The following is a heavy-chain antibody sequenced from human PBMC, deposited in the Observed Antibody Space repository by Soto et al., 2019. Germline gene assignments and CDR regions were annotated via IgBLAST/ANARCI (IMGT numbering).Heavy chain of an antibody. J-gene: IGHJ4*02. Sequence: QVQLQESGPGLVRPSETLSLTCTVSSDSISSYYWIWIRQSPGTGLEWIGYTDYSGNTNYNPAHKRRVTISGEASKNQFSLRLSSVTAADTAVYYCARAVGDPLYYLDYWGQGTLVTVSS. V-gene: IGHV4-59*08. D-gene: IGHD6-19*01. CDR3: ARAVGDPLYYLDY. CDR2: TDYSGNT. CDR1: SDSISSYY.